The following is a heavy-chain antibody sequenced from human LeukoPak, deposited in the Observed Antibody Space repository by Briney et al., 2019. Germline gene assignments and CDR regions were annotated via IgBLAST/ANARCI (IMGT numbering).Heavy chain of an antibody. CDR2: IHYSGST. V-gene: IGHV4-61*08. Sequence: SETLSLTCTVSGGSISSGDYYWSWIRQPPGKGLEWIGYIHYSGSTNYNPSLKSRVTISVDTSKNQFSLKLSSVTAADTAVYYCARVSGYYDSSGYYSSPDAFDIWGQGTMVTVSS. J-gene: IGHJ3*02. D-gene: IGHD3-22*01. CDR3: ARVSGYYDSSGYYSSPDAFDI. CDR1: GGSISSGDYY.